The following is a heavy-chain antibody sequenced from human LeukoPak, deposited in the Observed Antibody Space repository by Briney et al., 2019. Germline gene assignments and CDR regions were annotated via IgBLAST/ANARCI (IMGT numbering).Heavy chain of an antibody. CDR1: GFSFSSYG. V-gene: IGHV3-30*03. J-gene: IGHJ4*02. Sequence: GGSLRLSCAASGFSFSSYGMYWVRQAPGKGLEWVAVISYDGSNKYYVDSVKGRFTFSRDNSKNTLYLQMDSLRVEDTAVYYCARDLNREDFDYWGQGTLVAVSS. CDR2: ISYDGSNK. D-gene: IGHD1-14*01. CDR3: ARDLNREDFDY.